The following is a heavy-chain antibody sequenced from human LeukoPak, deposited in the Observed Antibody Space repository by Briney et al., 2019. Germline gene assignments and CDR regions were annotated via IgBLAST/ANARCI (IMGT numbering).Heavy chain of an antibody. V-gene: IGHV3-23*01. D-gene: IGHD3-16*01. CDR1: GFTFSSYA. CDR3: AIAAGGAVFE. CDR2: ISGSGDST. Sequence: PGGSLRLSCAASGFTFSSYAMSWVRQAPGKGLEWVSTISGSGDSTYYADSVKGRFTISRDNSKNTLYLQMNSLRAEDTAVYYCAIAAGGAVFEWGQGTLVTVSS. J-gene: IGHJ4*02.